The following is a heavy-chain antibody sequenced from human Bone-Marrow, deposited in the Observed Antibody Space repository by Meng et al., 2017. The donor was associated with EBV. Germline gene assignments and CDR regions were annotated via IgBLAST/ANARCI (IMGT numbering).Heavy chain of an antibody. CDR2: IYYDGRST. J-gene: IGHJ4*02. D-gene: IGHD4-17*01. Sequence: TVCGGSLGGSFYFWGWIRQPPGKGLEWIGSIYYDGRSTYYNPSLKSRLTMSVYTSKNQFSLKLSSVTAADTAVYYCARRGDYGDYPFDYWGPGTMVTVSS. CDR3: ARRGDYGDYPFDY. CDR1: GGSLGGSFYF. V-gene: IGHV4-39*01.